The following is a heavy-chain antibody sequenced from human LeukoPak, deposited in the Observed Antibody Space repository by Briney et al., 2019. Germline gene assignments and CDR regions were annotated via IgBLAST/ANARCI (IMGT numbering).Heavy chain of an antibody. J-gene: IGHJ4*02. CDR2: IWYDGSNK. CDR1: GFTFSSYG. Sequence: GGSLRLSCAASGFTFSSYGMHWVRQAPGKGLEWVAVIWYDGSNKYYADSVKGRFTISRDNSKNTLYPQMNSLRAEDTAVYYCAKDRVLEAPPRSLCDYWGQGTLVTVSS. V-gene: IGHV3-33*06. CDR3: AKDRVLEAPPRSLCDY. D-gene: IGHD3-10*01.